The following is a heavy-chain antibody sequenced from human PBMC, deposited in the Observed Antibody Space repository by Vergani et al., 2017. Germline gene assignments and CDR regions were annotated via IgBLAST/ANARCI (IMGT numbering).Heavy chain of an antibody. V-gene: IGHV4-59*01. CDR2: IYYSGST. J-gene: IGHJ6*02. D-gene: IGHD1-7*01. CDR3: AKENWNYGASHYYYGMDV. Sequence: QVQLQESGPGLVKPSETLSLTCTVSGGSISSYYWSWIRQPPGKGLEWIGYIYYSGSTNYNPSLKSRVTISVDTSKNQFSLRLSSVTAADTAVYYCAKENWNYGASHYYYGMDVWGQGTTVTVSS. CDR1: GGSISSYY.